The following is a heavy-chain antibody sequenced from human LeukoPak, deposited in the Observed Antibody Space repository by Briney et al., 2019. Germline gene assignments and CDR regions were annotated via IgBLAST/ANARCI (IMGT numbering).Heavy chain of an antibody. CDR1: GFSVSNNY. J-gene: IGHJ4*02. CDR2: IYSGGDK. D-gene: IGHD2-2*01. CDR3: ANLGYCSSTSCYPPPFDY. Sequence: GGSLRLSCAASGFSVSNNYMSWVRQAPGKGLEWVSLIYSGGDKRYAASVKGRFTISRDNSKNTLYLQMDSLRVEDTAVYYCANLGYCSSTSCYPPPFDYWGQGTLVTVSS. V-gene: IGHV3-53*01.